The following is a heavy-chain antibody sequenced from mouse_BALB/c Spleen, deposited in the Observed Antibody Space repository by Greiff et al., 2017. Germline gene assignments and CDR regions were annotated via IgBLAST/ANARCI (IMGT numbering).Heavy chain of an antibody. D-gene: IGHD3-1*01. J-gene: IGHJ2*01. CDR2: IYPGDGDT. Sequence: QVQLKESGAELARPGASVKLSCKASGYTFTSYWMQWVKQRPGQGLEWIGAIYPGDGDTRYTQKFKGKATLTADKSSSTAYMQLSSLASEDSAVYYCARSRALDYWGQGTTLTVSS. CDR3: ARSRALDY. V-gene: IGHV1-87*01. CDR1: GYTFTSYW.